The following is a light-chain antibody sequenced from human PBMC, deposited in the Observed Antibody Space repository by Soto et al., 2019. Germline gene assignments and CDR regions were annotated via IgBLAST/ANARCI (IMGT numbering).Light chain of an antibody. V-gene: IGLV1-40*01. J-gene: IGLJ2*01. CDR3: QSYDSSLSGSV. CDR2: GNS. CDR1: SSNIGAGYD. Sequence: QSVLTQPPSVSGAPGQRDTISCTGSSSNIGAGYDVHWYQQLPGTAPKLLIYGNSNRPSGVPDRFSGSKSGTSASLAITGLQVEDEADYYCQSYDSSLSGSVFGGGTKLTVL.